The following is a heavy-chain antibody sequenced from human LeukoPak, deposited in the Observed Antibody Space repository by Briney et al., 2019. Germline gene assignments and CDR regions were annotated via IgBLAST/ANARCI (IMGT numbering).Heavy chain of an antibody. V-gene: IGHV3-30*02. Sequence: PGGSLRLSWEVSGIIFSGYGIHWFRQAPGKGREWVAFIRYDGTNKYYADSVKGRFTISRDNSNNTLYLQMNSLRVEDTAVYYCAKVGSGWYGVDYWGQGTLVTVSS. D-gene: IGHD6-19*01. J-gene: IGHJ4*02. CDR2: IRYDGTNK. CDR3: AKVGSGWYGVDY. CDR1: GIIFSGYG.